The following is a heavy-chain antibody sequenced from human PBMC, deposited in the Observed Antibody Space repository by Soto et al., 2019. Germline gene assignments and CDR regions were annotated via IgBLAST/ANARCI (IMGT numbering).Heavy chain of an antibody. J-gene: IGHJ6*02. Sequence: PSETQSLTCPVSGGSISRYCWRWIRQPSGKGLEWIGRIYPSGSTNYSPSLKSRVTMSVDTSKNQLSLKLSSVTAADTAVYYCARGEIGNGYGMDVWGQGTTVTVSS. CDR2: IYPSGST. CDR3: ARGEIGNGYGMDV. V-gene: IGHV4-4*07. D-gene: IGHD2-8*01. CDR1: GGSISRYC.